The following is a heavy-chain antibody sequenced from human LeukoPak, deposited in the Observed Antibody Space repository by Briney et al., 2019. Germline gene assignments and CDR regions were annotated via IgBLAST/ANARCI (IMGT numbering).Heavy chain of an antibody. CDR3: AQTYYYDSRNSYYFDY. Sequence: KESGPALVKPTQTLTLTRTFSGFSLSTSGMRVSWIRQPPGKALEWLARIDWDDDKFYSTSLKTRLTISKDTSKNQVVLTMTNMDPVDTATYYCAQTYYYDSRNSYYFDYWGQGTLVTVSS. V-gene: IGHV2-70*04. CDR2: IDWDDDK. J-gene: IGHJ4*02. CDR1: GFSLSTSGMR. D-gene: IGHD3-22*01.